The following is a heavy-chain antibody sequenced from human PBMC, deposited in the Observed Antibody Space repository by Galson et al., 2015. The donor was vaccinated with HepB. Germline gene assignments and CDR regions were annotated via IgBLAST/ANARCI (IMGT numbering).Heavy chain of an antibody. D-gene: IGHD3-3*01. Sequence: SLRLSCAASGFTVSSNYMSWVRQAPGKGLEWVSVIYSGGSTYYANSVKGRFTISRDNSKNTLYLQMNSLRAEDTAVYYCARVSIFGVVTQGGYYYGMDVWGQGTTVTVSS. J-gene: IGHJ6*02. CDR3: ARVSIFGVVTQGGYYYGMDV. V-gene: IGHV3-66*02. CDR2: IYSGGST. CDR1: GFTVSSNY.